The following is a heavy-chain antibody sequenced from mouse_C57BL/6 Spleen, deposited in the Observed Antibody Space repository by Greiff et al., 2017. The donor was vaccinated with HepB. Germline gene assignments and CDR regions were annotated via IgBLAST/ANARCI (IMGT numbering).Heavy chain of an antibody. J-gene: IGHJ3*01. D-gene: IGHD4-1*01. CDR3: AQHWDWFAY. Sequence: EVQLQQSGPGLVKPSQSLSLTCSVTGYSITSGYYWNWIRQFPGNKQEWMGYISYDGSNNYNPSLKNRISITRDTSKNQFFLKLNSVTNEAAAPYYCAQHWDWFAYWGQGTLVTVSA. CDR2: ISYDGSN. V-gene: IGHV3-6*01. CDR1: GYSITSGYY.